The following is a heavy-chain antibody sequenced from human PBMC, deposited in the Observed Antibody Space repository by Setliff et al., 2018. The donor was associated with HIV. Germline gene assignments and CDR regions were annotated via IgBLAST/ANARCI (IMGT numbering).Heavy chain of an antibody. D-gene: IGHD5-18*01. CDR1: GGSIDSTSYY. J-gene: IGHJ3*02. Sequence: PSETLSLTCTVSGGSIDSTSYYWGWIRQPPGKGLEWIGSIYYSGSTSYNPSLKSRVTISVDTSKNQFSLKLSSVTAADTAVYYCARAMKYSYGYVHDAFDIWGQGTMVTVSS. V-gene: IGHV4-39*01. CDR3: ARAMKYSYGYVHDAFDI. CDR2: IYYSGST.